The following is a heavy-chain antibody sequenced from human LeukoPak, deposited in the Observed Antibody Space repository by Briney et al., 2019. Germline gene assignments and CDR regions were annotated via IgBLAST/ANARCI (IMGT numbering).Heavy chain of an antibody. CDR2: ISSSSSYI. CDR1: GFTCSSYS. J-gene: IGHJ4*02. CDR3: AREPIAVAGNGLDY. V-gene: IGHV3-21*01. Sequence: GGSLRLSCAASGFTCSSYSMTWVRQAPGQGLAWDSSISSSSSYIYYADSVKGRFTISRDNAKNSLYLQMNSLRAEDTAVYYCAREPIAVAGNGLDYWGQGTLVTVSS. D-gene: IGHD6-19*01.